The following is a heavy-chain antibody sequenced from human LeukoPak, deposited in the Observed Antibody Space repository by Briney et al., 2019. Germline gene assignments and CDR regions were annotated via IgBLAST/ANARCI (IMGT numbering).Heavy chain of an antibody. V-gene: IGHV3-23*01. CDR1: GFTFSSYA. CDR3: ATGYCSSTSCYLFDY. Sequence: PGGSLRLSCAASGFTFSSYAMSWVRQAPGKGLGWVSAISGSGGSTYYADSVKGRFTISRDNSKNTLYLQMNSLRAEDTAVYYCATGYCSSTSCYLFDYWGQGTLVTVSS. J-gene: IGHJ4*02. D-gene: IGHD2-2*01. CDR2: ISGSGGST.